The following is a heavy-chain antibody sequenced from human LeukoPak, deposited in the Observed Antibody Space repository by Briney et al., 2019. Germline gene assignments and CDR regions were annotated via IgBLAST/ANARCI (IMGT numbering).Heavy chain of an antibody. D-gene: IGHD3-10*01. V-gene: IGHV4-39*07. CDR1: GGSINSTNYN. J-gene: IGHJ4*02. Sequence: SETLSLTCTVSGGSINSTNYNWGWIRQPPRRGPEWLASVYYSGLTYYNSSLKSRVSISVDTSKNQFSLKLTSVTAADTAVYYCARVAYGSGSRLIDCWGQGTLVTISS. CDR2: VYYSGLT. CDR3: ARVAYGSGSRLIDC.